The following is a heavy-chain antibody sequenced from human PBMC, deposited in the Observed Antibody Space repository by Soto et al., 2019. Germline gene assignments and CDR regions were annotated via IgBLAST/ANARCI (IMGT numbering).Heavy chain of an antibody. J-gene: IGHJ3*02. CDR2: IGTAGDT. CDR3: ARAGAARLTAGDAFDI. CDR1: GFTFSSYD. D-gene: IGHD6-6*01. V-gene: IGHV3-13*01. Sequence: GGSLRLSCAASGFTFSSYDMHWVRQATGKGLEWVSAIGTAGDTYYPGSVKGRFTISRENAKNSLYLQMNSLRAGDTAVYYCARAGAARLTAGDAFDIWGQGTMVTVSS.